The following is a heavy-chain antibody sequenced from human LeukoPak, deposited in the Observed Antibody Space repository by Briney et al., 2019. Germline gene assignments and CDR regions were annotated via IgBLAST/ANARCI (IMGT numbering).Heavy chain of an antibody. V-gene: IGHV3-53*05. Sequence: GGSLRLSCAASGFTVSSNYMSWVRQAPGKGLEWVSVIYSGGSTYYADSVKGRFTISRDNSKNTLYLQMNSLRAEDTAVYYCAKLGIAVADAFDIWGQGTMVTVSS. CDR3: AKLGIAVADAFDI. J-gene: IGHJ3*02. D-gene: IGHD6-19*01. CDR1: GFTVSSNY. CDR2: IYSGGST.